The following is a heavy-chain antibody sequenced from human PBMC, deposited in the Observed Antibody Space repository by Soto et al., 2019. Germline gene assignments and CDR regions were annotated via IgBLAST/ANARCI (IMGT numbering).Heavy chain of an antibody. D-gene: IGHD3-10*01. CDR2: ISPNGDTT. CDR3: ARDQSYLSF. Sequence: GGSLRLSCAASGLTFSNYAMSWVRQAPGMGLELVSVISPNGDTTNYADSVKGRFTISRDNSKNTVYLQMNSLRADDTAVYYCARDQSYLSFWGLGTLVTVSS. V-gene: IGHV3-23*01. CDR1: GLTFSNYA. J-gene: IGHJ4*02.